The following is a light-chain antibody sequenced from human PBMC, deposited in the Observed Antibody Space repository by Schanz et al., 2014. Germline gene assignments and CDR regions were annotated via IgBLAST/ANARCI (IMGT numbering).Light chain of an antibody. CDR2: EVT. CDR1: SSDVGSFTS. V-gene: IGLV2-8*01. J-gene: IGLJ1*01. CDR3: SSYTPSSTTLYV. Sequence: QSALTQPPSASGSPGQSVTISCTGTSSDVGSFTSVSWYQQHPGKAPKLMIYEVTKRPSGVPVRFSGSKSGNTASLTISGLQAEDEADYYCSSYTPSSTTLYVFGTGTKLTVL.